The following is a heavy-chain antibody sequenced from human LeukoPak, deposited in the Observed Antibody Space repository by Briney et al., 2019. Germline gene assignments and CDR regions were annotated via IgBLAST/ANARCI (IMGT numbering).Heavy chain of an antibody. J-gene: IGHJ4*02. D-gene: IGHD1-26*01. CDR1: GFTFSSYS. CDR3: ARDGWELLRYFDY. Sequence: PGGSLRLSCAASGFTFSSYSMNWVRQAPGKGLEWVSYISSSSSTIYYADSVKGRFTISGDNAKNSLYLQMNSLRAEDTAVYYCARDGWELLRYFDYWGQGTLVTVSS. V-gene: IGHV3-48*01. CDR2: ISSSSSTI.